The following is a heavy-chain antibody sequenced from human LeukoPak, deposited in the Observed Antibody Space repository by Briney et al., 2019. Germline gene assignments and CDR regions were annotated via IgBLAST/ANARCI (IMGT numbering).Heavy chain of an antibody. D-gene: IGHD3-22*01. J-gene: IGHJ3*02. V-gene: IGHV3-7*01. CDR2: IDQDASMK. CDR3: ATYYDGSGFDDAFHI. CDR1: GFTLSNYW. Sequence: GGSLRLSCAASGFTLSNYWMTWVRQAPGKGLECVATIDQDASMKYYVDSVKGRFTISRDNAKNSVSLQMNSLRAEDTALYYCATYYDGSGFDDAFHIWGQGTMVTVSS.